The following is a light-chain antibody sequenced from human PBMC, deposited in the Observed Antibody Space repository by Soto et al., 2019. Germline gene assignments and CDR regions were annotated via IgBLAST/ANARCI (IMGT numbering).Light chain of an antibody. J-gene: IGKJ1*01. Sequence: DIPMTQSPSSLSASVGDRVTITCRASQSVSGQLNWYQQKSGKAPKLLIYHISSLKSGVPPRFSGSGSGTDFTLTINSLQPEDFATYYCQQSSTMPWTFGQGTKVELK. CDR2: HIS. V-gene: IGKV1-39*01. CDR3: QQSSTMPWT. CDR1: QSVSGQ.